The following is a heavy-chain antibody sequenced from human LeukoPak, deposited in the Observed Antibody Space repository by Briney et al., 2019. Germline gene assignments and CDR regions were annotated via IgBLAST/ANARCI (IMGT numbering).Heavy chain of an antibody. V-gene: IGHV4-31*03. Sequence: SQTLSLTCTVSGGSISSGGYYWSWIRQPPGKGLEWIGYIYYSGSTYYNPSLKSRVTISVDTSKNLFSLKLSSVTAADTAVYYCARVDKVLDYGDYKDYWGQGTLVTVSS. CDR2: IYYSGST. CDR1: GGSISSGGYY. CDR3: ARVDKVLDYGDYKDY. J-gene: IGHJ4*02. D-gene: IGHD4-17*01.